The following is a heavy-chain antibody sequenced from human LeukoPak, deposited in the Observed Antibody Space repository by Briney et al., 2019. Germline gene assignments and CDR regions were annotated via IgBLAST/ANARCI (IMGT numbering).Heavy chain of an antibody. J-gene: IGHJ4*02. Sequence: GGSLRLSCAASGFTFRSYGMHWVRQAPGKGLEWVAVIWYDGSNKHYADSVKGRFTISRDNSKNTLYLQMNSLRAEDTAVYYCARDGGLWLYYFDFWGQGTLVTVTS. CDR2: IWYDGSNK. V-gene: IGHV3-33*01. CDR3: ARDGGLWLYYFDF. D-gene: IGHD5-18*01. CDR1: GFTFRSYG.